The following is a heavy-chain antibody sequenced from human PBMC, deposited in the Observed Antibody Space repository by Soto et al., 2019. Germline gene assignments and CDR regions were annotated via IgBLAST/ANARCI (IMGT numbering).Heavy chain of an antibody. CDR2: INAGNGNT. CDR1: GYTFTSYA. CDR3: ARSIVVVTSFDY. V-gene: IGHV1-3*01. D-gene: IGHD3-22*01. Sequence: QVPLVQSGAEVKKPGASVKVSCKASGYTFTSYAMHWVRQAPGQRLEWMGWINAGNGNTKYSQKFQGRVTITRDTSASTAYMELSSLRSEDTAVYYCARSIVVVTSFDYWGQGTLVTVSS. J-gene: IGHJ4*02.